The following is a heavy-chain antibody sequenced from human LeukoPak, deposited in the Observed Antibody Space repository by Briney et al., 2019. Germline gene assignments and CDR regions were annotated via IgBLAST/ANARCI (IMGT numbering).Heavy chain of an antibody. CDR2: IKQDGSER. CDR1: GFAFSNYW. V-gene: IGHV3-7*01. J-gene: IGHJ3*02. CDR3: AKPITISGATDGFDI. D-gene: IGHD3-3*01. Sequence: GGSLRLSCAASGFAFSNYWMNWVRQAPGKGLEWVANIKQDGSERYYVDSVKGRFTISRDNAKNSLYIEMNSLRAEDTAVYYCAKPITISGATDGFDIWGQGAKVTVSS.